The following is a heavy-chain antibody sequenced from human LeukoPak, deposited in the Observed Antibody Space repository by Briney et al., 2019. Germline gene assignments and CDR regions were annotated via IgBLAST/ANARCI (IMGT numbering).Heavy chain of an antibody. V-gene: IGHV3-23*01. CDR1: RFTFSTYA. J-gene: IGHJ4*02. CDR3: ARCRPDSSGSADY. Sequence: GGSLRLSCAASRFTFSTYAMTWVRQAPGKGLEWVSSITGSGGSTYYADSVKGRFTISRDDSENTVFLQMDSLRAEDTAVYYCARCRPDSSGSADYWGQGTLVTVSP. CDR2: ITGSGGST. D-gene: IGHD6-19*01.